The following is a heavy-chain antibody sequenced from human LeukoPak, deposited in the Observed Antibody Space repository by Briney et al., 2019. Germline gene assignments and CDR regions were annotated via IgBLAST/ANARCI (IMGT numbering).Heavy chain of an antibody. D-gene: IGHD6-6*01. CDR3: ARGEAQFDY. Sequence: PSETLSLTCTVSGGSISSNYWSWIRQPPGKGLEWIGYIYYSGSTNYNPSLKSRVTISGDTSKNQFSLKLSSVTAADTAVYYCARGEAQFDYWGQGTLVTVSS. CDR1: GGSISSNY. CDR2: IYYSGST. V-gene: IGHV4-59*01. J-gene: IGHJ4*02.